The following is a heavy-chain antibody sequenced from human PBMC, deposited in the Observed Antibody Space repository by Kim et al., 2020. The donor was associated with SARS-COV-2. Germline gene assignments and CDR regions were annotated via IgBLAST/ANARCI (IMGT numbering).Heavy chain of an antibody. V-gene: IGHV3-66*02. CDR1: GFTVSSNY. J-gene: IGHJ5*02. Sequence: GGSLRLSCAASGFTVSSNYMSWIRQAPGKGLEWVSVISRGDNTYYADSVKGRFTISRDNSKNTLYLQMNSLRAEDTAVYYCARDRYSGNVAWGQGTLVTVSS. D-gene: IGHD5-12*01. CDR2: ISRGDNT. CDR3: ARDRYSGNVA.